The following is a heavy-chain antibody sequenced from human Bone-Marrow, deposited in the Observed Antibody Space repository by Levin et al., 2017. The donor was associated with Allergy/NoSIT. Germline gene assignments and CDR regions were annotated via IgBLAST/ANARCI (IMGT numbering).Heavy chain of an antibody. Sequence: GESLKISCAASGFTFSSYSMNWVRQAPGKGLEWVSSISSSSSYIYYADSVKGRFTISRDNAKNSLYLQMNSLRAEDTAVYYCARVLFRALNYDILTGDTRPRVANWFDPWGQGTLVTVSS. D-gene: IGHD3-9*01. CDR1: GFTFSSYS. CDR3: ARVLFRALNYDILTGDTRPRVANWFDP. J-gene: IGHJ5*02. V-gene: IGHV3-21*01. CDR2: ISSSSSYI.